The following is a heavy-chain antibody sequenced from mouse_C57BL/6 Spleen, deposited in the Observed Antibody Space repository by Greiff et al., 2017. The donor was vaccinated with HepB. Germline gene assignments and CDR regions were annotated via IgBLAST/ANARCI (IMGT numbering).Heavy chain of an antibody. D-gene: IGHD2-13*01. J-gene: IGHJ2*01. V-gene: IGHV1-64*01. Sequence: QVQLQQPGAELVKPGASVKLSCKASGYTFTSYWMHWVKQRPGQGLEWIGMIHPNSGSTNYNEKFKSKATLTVDKSSSTAYMQLSSLTSEDSAVYYCARYYGDYDVYFDYWGQGTTLTVSS. CDR2: IHPNSGST. CDR3: ARYYGDYDVYFDY. CDR1: GYTFTSYW.